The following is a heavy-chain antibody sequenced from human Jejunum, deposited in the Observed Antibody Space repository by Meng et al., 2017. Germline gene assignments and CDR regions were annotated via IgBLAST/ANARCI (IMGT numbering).Heavy chain of an antibody. CDR2: IYYTGKT. D-gene: IGHD6-19*01. V-gene: IGHV4-59*01. CDR3: ARGAGWYPS. J-gene: IGHJ5*02. Sequence: QEQLQGSGPGLVKLSETLSLTVTVSGGSISNDYWSWLRQPPGKGPEWLAYIYYTGKTNYNPSLKSRLTISIDTSKNQFSLKLNSVTAADTAVYYCARGAGWYPSWGQGTLVTVSS. CDR1: GGSISNDY.